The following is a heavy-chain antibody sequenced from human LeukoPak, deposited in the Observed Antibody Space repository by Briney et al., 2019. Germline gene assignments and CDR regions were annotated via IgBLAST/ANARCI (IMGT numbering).Heavy chain of an antibody. J-gene: IGHJ4*02. CDR3: ARGGVVTADLDY. D-gene: IGHD2-21*02. CDR2: IYYSGST. Sequence: SETLSPTCTVSGGSISSYYWSWIRQPPGKGLEWIGYIYYSGSTNYNPSLKSRVTISVDTSKNQFSLKLSSVTAADTAVYYCARGGVVTADLDYWGQGTLVTVSS. V-gene: IGHV4-59*01. CDR1: GGSISSYY.